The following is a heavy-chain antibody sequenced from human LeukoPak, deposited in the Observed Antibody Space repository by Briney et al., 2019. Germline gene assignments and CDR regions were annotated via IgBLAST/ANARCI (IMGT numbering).Heavy chain of an antibody. CDR1: GFTFRDHY. Sequence: GGSLRLSCAASGFTFRDHYMDWVRQTPGKGLGWVGRTRDKANSYTTEYAASVKGRFTISRDDSKNSLYLQMNSLKTEDTAVYYCARVGPPRSDAFDIWGQGTIVTVSS. V-gene: IGHV3-72*01. CDR2: TRDKANSYTT. J-gene: IGHJ3*02. CDR3: ARVGPPRSDAFDI.